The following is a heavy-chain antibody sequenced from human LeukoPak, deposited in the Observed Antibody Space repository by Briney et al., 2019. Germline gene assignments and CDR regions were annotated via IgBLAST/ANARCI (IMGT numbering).Heavy chain of an antibody. Sequence: SETLSLTCTVSGGSISSYYWSWIRQPPGKGLEWIGYISYSGSTNCNPSLKSRVTISVDTSKNQFSLKLSSVTAADTAVYYCARVDSGYDLGYYYYYMDVWGKGTTVTVSS. CDR1: GGSISSYY. D-gene: IGHD5-12*01. J-gene: IGHJ6*03. CDR2: ISYSGST. V-gene: IGHV4-59*01. CDR3: ARVDSGYDLGYYYYYMDV.